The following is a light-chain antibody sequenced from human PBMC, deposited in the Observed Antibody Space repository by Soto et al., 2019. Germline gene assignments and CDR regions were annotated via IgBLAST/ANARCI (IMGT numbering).Light chain of an antibody. J-gene: IGKJ5*01. V-gene: IGKV1-8*01. Sequence: AIRMTQSPSSLSASTGDRVTITCRATQGISSYFAWSQRKPGKAPKLQIYAASTLQSGVPSRFSGSGSGTNFTLTVSCLQSEDFAADYCQQHYSYPHTFGQGTRLEIK. CDR3: QQHYSYPHT. CDR2: AAS. CDR1: QGISSY.